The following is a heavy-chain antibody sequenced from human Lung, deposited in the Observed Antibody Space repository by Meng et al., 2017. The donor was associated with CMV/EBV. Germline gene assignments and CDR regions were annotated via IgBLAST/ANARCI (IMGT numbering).Heavy chain of an antibody. CDR1: GLSVSSNY. J-gene: IGHJ4*02. CDR3: ATFSRGNNYGYFES. CDR2: IYSVGIT. V-gene: IGHV3-53*01. Sequence: SCAASGLSVSSNYMSWVRQAPGKGLECVSTIYSVGITYYADSVKGRFTISRDTSKNTLSLQMISLRVEDAAIYYCATFSRGNNYGYFESWGQGTXVTVSS. D-gene: IGHD5-18*01.